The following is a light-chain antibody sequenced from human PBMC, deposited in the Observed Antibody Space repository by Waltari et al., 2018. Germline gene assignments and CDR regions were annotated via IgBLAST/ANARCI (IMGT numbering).Light chain of an antibody. Sequence: SYVLTQPPSVSVAPGQTARIPCGGTNIGIKTVHWYQQKAGQAPVLVFSNHDDRPSGIPERFSDSNSGNTATLTITSVEGGDEADYYCQVWDSSSDHVVFGGGTKLTVL. V-gene: IGLV3-21*02. CDR1: NIGIKT. CDR2: NHD. CDR3: QVWDSSSDHVV. J-gene: IGLJ2*01.